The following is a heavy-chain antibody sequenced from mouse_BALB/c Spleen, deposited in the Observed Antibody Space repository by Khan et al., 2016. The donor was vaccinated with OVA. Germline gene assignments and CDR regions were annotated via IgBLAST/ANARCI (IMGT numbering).Heavy chain of an antibody. Sequence: EVQLQESGPDLVKPSQSLSLTCTVTGYSITSGYSWHWIRQFPGNRLEWMAYIHYSGSTNYNPSLKSRISITRDTFKNQFFLQLNSVTPEDTATYYCARFYYYGSSFSYWGQGTLVTVSA. CDR1: GYSITSGYS. CDR3: ARFYYYGSSFSY. CDR2: IHYSGST. D-gene: IGHD1-1*01. V-gene: IGHV3-1*02. J-gene: IGHJ3*01.